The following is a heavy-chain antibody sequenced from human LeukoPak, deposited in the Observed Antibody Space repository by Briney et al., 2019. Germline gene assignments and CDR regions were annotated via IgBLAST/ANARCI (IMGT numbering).Heavy chain of an antibody. J-gene: IGHJ6*03. Sequence: PGGSLRLSCAASGFTLSSYWMHWVRQAPGKGLVWVAGISTDGITTTYADSVKGRFTISRDNAKNTLYVQINSLRAEDTAVYYCARGRWYDMDVWGQGTTVTVSS. D-gene: IGHD5-24*01. CDR2: ISTDGITT. V-gene: IGHV3-74*01. CDR3: ARGRWYDMDV. CDR1: GFTLSSYW.